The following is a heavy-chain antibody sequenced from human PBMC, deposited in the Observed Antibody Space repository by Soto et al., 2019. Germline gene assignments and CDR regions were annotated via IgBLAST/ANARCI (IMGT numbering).Heavy chain of an antibody. CDR2: INPLPTSGST. V-gene: IGHV1-46*01. Sequence: GASVKVSCKASGYIFTNYYIHWVRQAPGQGLEWMAIINPLPTSGSTNYAQKFQGRVTITADESTSTAYMELSSLRSEDTAVYYCARGDYYDSSGYYLYYYYYGMDVWGQGTTVTVSS. J-gene: IGHJ6*02. CDR1: GYIFTNYY. CDR3: ARGDYYDSSGYYLYYYYYGMDV. D-gene: IGHD3-22*01.